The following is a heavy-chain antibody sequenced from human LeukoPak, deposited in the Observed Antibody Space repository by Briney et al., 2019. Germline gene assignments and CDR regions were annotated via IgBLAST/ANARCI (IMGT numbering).Heavy chain of an antibody. Sequence: ASVKVSCKASGYTFTSYAMHWVRQAPGQRLEWMGWINAGNGNTKYSQKFQGRVTITRDTSASTAYMELSSLRSEDTAVYYCARGDAQWLVADYFDYWGQGTLVTVSS. CDR3: ARGDAQWLVADYFDY. V-gene: IGHV1-3*01. D-gene: IGHD6-19*01. CDR2: INAGNGNT. CDR1: GYTFTSYA. J-gene: IGHJ4*02.